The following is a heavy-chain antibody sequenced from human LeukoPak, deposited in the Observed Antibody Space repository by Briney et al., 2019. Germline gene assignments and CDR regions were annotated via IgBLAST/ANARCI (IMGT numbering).Heavy chain of an antibody. CDR3: AKDNYDFWSGYSSWFDP. CDR2: ISYDGSNK. CDR1: GFTFSSYG. D-gene: IGHD3-3*01. V-gene: IGHV3-30*18. Sequence: PGGSLRLSCAASGFTFSSYGMHWVRQAPGKGLEWVAVISYDGSNKYYADSVKGRFTISRDNSKNTLYLQMNSLRAEDTAVYYCAKDNYDFWSGYSSWFDPWGQGTLVTVSS. J-gene: IGHJ5*02.